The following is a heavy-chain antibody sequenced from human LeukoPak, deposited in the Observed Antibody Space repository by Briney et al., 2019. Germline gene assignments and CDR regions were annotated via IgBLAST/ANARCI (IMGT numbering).Heavy chain of an antibody. CDR2: VGISSGNT. V-gene: IGHV3-48*01. CDR1: GFTFSDYS. J-gene: IGHJ4*02. Sequence: GSLRLSCAASGFTFSDYSMNWVRQAPGKGLEWISYVGISSGNTKYADSVKGRFTISGDKAKNSLYLQMNSLRVEDTAVYYCARDTKCAFDNWGQGTLVTVSS. CDR3: ARDTKCAFDN. D-gene: IGHD2-2*01.